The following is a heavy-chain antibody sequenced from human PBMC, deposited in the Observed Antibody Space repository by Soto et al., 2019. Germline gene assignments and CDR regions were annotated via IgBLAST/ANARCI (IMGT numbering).Heavy chain of an antibody. V-gene: IGHV4-31*03. CDR3: ARDTPDYYGSGRTWDY. Sequence: SETLSLTCTVSGVSISSGGYYWSWIRQHPGKGLEWIGYIYYSGSTYYNPSLKSRVTISVDTSKNQFSLKLSSVTAADTAVYYCARDTPDYYGSGRTWDYWGQGTLVTVSS. CDR1: GVSISSGGYY. CDR2: IYYSGST. D-gene: IGHD3-10*01. J-gene: IGHJ4*02.